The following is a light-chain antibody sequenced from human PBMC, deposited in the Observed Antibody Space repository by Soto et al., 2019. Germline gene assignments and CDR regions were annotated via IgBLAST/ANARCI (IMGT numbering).Light chain of an antibody. CDR3: TSYVGSNIWV. CDR1: SSDVGAYKY. CDR2: EVS. Sequence: QSVLTQPPSASGSPGQSVTISCTGTSSDVGAYKYVSWYQQYPGKAPKLMIYEVSKRPSGVPDRFSGSKSGNTASLTVSGLQAEDEADYYCTSYVGSNIWVFGGGTKQTVL. J-gene: IGLJ3*02. V-gene: IGLV2-8*01.